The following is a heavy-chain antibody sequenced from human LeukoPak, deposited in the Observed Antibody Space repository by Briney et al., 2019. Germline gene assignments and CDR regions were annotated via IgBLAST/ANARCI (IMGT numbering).Heavy chain of an antibody. Sequence: PSETLSLTCTVSGGSVSSSSYYWGWIRQPPGKGLEWIGSIYYSGSTYYNPSLKSRVTISVDTSKNQFSLKLSSVTAADTAVYHCARHGSLGSPFVYWGQGTLVIFSS. D-gene: IGHD1-14*01. CDR2: IYYSGST. CDR1: GGSVSSSSYY. J-gene: IGHJ4*02. CDR3: ARHGSLGSPFVY. V-gene: IGHV4-39*01.